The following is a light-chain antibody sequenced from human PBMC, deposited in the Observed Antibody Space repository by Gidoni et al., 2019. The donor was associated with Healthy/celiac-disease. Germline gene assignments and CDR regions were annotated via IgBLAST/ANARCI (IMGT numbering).Light chain of an antibody. Sequence: PGERATLSCRASQSVSSYLAWYQQKPGQAPRLLIYDASNRATGIPARFSGSGSGTDFTLTISSLEPEDFAVYYCQQRSNWPGTFGQGTKVEIK. CDR1: QSVSSY. CDR3: QQRSNWPGT. J-gene: IGKJ1*01. V-gene: IGKV3-11*01. CDR2: DAS.